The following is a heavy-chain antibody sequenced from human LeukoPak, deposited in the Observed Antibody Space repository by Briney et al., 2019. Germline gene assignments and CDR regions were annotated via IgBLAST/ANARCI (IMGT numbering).Heavy chain of an antibody. CDR3: ARGRSSSWYEGFDP. Sequence: PSETLSLTCTVSGGSISSYYWSWIRQPPGKGLEWIGDIYYSGRTNYNPSLKSRVTISVDTSKNQFSLKLSSVTAADTAVYYCARGRSSSWYEGFDPWGQGALVTVSS. CDR2: IYYSGRT. V-gene: IGHV4-59*01. D-gene: IGHD6-13*01. CDR1: GGSISSYY. J-gene: IGHJ5*02.